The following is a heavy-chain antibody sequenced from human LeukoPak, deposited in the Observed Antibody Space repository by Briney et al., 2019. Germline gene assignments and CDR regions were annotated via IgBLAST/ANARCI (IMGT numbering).Heavy chain of an antibody. CDR3: ARVGVYYDILTGYRLDAFDI. J-gene: IGHJ3*02. V-gene: IGHV3-7*03. CDR1: GFTFSSYW. D-gene: IGHD3-9*01. CDR2: IKQDGSEK. Sequence: GGSLRLSCAASGFTFSSYWMSWVRQAPGKGLEWVANIKQDGSEKYNVDSVKGRFTISRDNAKNSLYLQMNSLRAEDTAVYYCARVGVYYDILTGYRLDAFDIWGQGTMVTVSS.